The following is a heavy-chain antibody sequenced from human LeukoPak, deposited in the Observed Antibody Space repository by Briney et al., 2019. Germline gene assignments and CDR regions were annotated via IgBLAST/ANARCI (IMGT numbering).Heavy chain of an antibody. V-gene: IGHV4-31*03. J-gene: IGHJ4*02. CDR2: IYYSGST. D-gene: IGHD3-22*01. Sequence: SETLSLTCTVSGGSISSGGYYWSWIRQHPGKGLEWIGYIYYSGSTYYNPSLKSRVTISVGTSKNQFSLKLSSVTAADTAVYYCARDAGSSGYYYWGQGTLVTVSS. CDR1: GGSISSGGYY. CDR3: ARDAGSSGYYY.